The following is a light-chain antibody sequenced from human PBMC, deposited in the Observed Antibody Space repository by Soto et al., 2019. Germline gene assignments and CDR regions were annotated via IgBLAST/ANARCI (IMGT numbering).Light chain of an antibody. Sequence: QSALTQPPPASGSPGQSVTISCTGTNNDVGRYNYVSWYQQHPGKAPKVIISDVSERPSGVPDRFSGSKSGNTASLTVSGLQAEDEADYYCSSYAGSNIGVFGGGTKLTVL. J-gene: IGLJ3*02. CDR2: DVS. CDR1: NNDVGRYNY. V-gene: IGLV2-8*01. CDR3: SSYAGSNIGV.